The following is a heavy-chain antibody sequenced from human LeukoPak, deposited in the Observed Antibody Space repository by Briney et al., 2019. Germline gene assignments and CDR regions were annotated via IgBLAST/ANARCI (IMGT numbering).Heavy chain of an antibody. CDR3: AKDGFCSSTTCTINWFDR. V-gene: IGHV3-23*01. D-gene: IGHD2-2*01. J-gene: IGHJ5*02. Sequence: PGGSLRLSCAASGFTFSSYAMSWVRQAPGKGLEWVSVISGTGGDPYYADSVKGRFTISRDNSKNTLYLQMNSLRAEDTAVHYCAKDGFCSSTTCTINWFDRWGQGTLVTVSS. CDR2: ISGTGGDP. CDR1: GFTFSSYA.